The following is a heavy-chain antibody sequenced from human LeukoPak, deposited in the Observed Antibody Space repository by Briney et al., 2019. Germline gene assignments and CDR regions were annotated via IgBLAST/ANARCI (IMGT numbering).Heavy chain of an antibody. CDR3: AKGEFPSDLEF. Sequence: ASETLSLTCTVSGGSVSSGSYYWNWIRQPPGKGLEWIGYIYYSGSTNYNASLKGRVTISVDTSKNQFSLKLTSVTSADTAVYYCAKGEFPSDLEFWGQGALITVSS. J-gene: IGHJ4*02. D-gene: IGHD3-10*01. V-gene: IGHV4-61*01. CDR2: IYYSGST. CDR1: GGSVSSGSYY.